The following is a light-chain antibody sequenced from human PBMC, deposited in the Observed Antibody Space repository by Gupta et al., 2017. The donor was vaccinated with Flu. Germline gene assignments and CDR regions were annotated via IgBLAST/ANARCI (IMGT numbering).Light chain of an antibody. CDR3: QQYHSYVFT. J-gene: IGKJ3*01. V-gene: IGKV1-5*03. Sequence: GDKVTLTCRASQNINFWLAWYQQKPGKAPKLLISKASDLESGVPSRFSGSGSGTEFTLTIRSLQPDDFATYYCQQYHSYVFTFGPGPKVDV. CDR1: QNINFW. CDR2: KAS.